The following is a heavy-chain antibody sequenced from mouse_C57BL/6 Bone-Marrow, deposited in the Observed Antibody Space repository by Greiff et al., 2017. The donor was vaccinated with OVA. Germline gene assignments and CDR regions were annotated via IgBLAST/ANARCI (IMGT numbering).Heavy chain of an antibody. CDR3: ARVCKSSFAY. Sequence: VHLVESGAELARPGASVKLSCKASGYTFTSYGISWVKQRTGQGLEWIGEIYPRSGNTYYNEKFKGKATLTADKSSSTAYMELRSLTSEDSAVYFCARVCKSSFAYWGQGTLVTVSA. CDR1: GYTFTSYG. V-gene: IGHV1-81*01. CDR2: IYPRSGNT. J-gene: IGHJ3*01.